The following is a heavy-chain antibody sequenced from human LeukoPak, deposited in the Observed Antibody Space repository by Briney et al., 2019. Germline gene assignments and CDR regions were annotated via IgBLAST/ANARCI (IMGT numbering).Heavy chain of an antibody. D-gene: IGHD2-2*01. CDR3: ARGHAYTVVVPAQNGMDV. Sequence: SETLSLTCAVYGGSFSGYYWSWIRQPPGKGLEWIGEINHSGSTNYNPSLKSRVTRSVDTSKNQFSLKLSSVTAADTAVYYCARGHAYTVVVPAQNGMDVWGQGTTVTVSS. V-gene: IGHV4-34*01. J-gene: IGHJ6*02. CDR1: GGSFSGYY. CDR2: INHSGST.